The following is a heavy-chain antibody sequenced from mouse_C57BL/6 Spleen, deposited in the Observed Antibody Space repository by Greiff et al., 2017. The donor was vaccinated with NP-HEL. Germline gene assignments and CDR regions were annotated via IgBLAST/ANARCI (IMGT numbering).Heavy chain of an antibody. V-gene: IGHV3-6*01. CDR2: ISYDGSN. CDR1: GYSITSGYY. J-gene: IGHJ1*03. Sequence: EVKLQESGPGLVKPSQSLSLTCSVTGYSITSGYYWNWIRQFPGNKLEWMGYISYDGSNNYNPSLKNRISITRDTSKNQFFLKLNSVTTEDTATYYCARGDGYYVYFDVWGTGTTVTVSS. CDR3: ARGDGYYVYFDV. D-gene: IGHD2-3*01.